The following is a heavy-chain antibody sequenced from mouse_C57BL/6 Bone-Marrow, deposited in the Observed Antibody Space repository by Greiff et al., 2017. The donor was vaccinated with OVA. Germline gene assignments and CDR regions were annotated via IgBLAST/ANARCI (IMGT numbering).Heavy chain of an antibody. V-gene: IGHV5-17*01. CDR1: GFTFSDYG. CDR2: ISSGSSTI. CDR3: ARRHLIYYYGSSYGDYAMDY. D-gene: IGHD1-1*01. Sequence: EVKLVESGGGLVKPGGSLKLSCAASGFTFSDYGMHWVRQAPEKGLEWVAYISSGSSTIYYADTVKGRFTISRDNAKNTLFLQMTSLRSEDTAMYYCARRHLIYYYGSSYGDYAMDYWGQGTSVTVSS. J-gene: IGHJ4*01.